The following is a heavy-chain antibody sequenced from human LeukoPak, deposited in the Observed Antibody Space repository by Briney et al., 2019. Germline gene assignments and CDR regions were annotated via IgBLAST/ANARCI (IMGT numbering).Heavy chain of an antibody. J-gene: IGHJ5*02. CDR2: IKQDGSEK. CDR1: GFTFSSYW. CDR3: ARDRVVVAATLRFDP. Sequence: GGSPRLSCAASGFTFSSYWMSWVRQAPGKGLEWVANIKQDGSEKYYVDSVKGRFTISRDNAKNSLYLQMNSLRAEDTAVYYCARDRVVVAATLRFDPWGQGTLVTVSS. D-gene: IGHD2-15*01. V-gene: IGHV3-7*01.